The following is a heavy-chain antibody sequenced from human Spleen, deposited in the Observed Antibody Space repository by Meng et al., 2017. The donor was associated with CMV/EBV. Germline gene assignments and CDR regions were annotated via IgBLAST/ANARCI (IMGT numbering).Heavy chain of an antibody. Sequence: SGLSLINTGVGLGWFRQPPRKALEWLALIYWDDDKRYSPSLKSRLTITKDTSKNQVVLTMANMDPVDTATYYCAHRDYYNSGGYYSWGQGTLVTVSS. CDR3: AHRDYYNSGGYYS. J-gene: IGHJ4*02. CDR2: IYWDDDK. D-gene: IGHD3-22*01. V-gene: IGHV2-5*02. CDR1: GLSLINTGVG.